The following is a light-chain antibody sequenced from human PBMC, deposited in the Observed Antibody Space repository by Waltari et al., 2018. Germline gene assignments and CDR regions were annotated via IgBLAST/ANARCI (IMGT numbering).Light chain of an antibody. V-gene: IGKV1-33*01. J-gene: IGKJ3*01. CDR3: QRYDNLPIFA. CDR1: QPITNY. CDR2: DAS. Sequence: DIQLTQSPPSLSASVGDRVTITCRASQPITNYLNWYQQKPGKAPKLLIHDASKLETGVPSRFSGSQTETHFTLTISSLQPEDSGTYYCQRYDNLPIFAFGPGTKVEI.